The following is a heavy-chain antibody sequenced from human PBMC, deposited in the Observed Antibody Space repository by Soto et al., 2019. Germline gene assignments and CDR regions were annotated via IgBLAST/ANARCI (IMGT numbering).Heavy chain of an antibody. CDR2: VYHVGST. D-gene: IGHD4-4*01. CDR1: GDSISSTRW. CDR3: ARDRGLAYSNAFDF. Sequence: SETLSLTCFVSGDSISSTRWWSWVRQPPGKGLEWIGEVYHVGSTNYNPSLKSRVTILIDKSKNEFSLKLTSVTAADTAIYYCARDRGLAYSNAFDFWGQGILVTVSS. J-gene: IGHJ4*02. V-gene: IGHV4-4*02.